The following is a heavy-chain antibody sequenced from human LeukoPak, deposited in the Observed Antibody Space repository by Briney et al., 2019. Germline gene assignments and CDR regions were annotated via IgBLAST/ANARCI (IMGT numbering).Heavy chain of an antibody. D-gene: IGHD3-10*01. Sequence: PSQTLSLTCTVSGGSISSGGYYWSWIRQHPGTGLEWIGYIYYSGSTYYNPSLKSRVTISVDTSKSQFSLKLSSVTAADTAVYYCARSYGSGSAGYDYWGQGTLVTVSS. CDR1: GGSISSGGYY. J-gene: IGHJ4*02. V-gene: IGHV4-31*03. CDR2: IYYSGST. CDR3: ARSYGSGSAGYDY.